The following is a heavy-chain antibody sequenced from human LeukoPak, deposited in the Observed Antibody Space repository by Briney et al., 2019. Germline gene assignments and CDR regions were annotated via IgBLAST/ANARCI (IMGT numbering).Heavy chain of an antibody. J-gene: IGHJ4*02. CDR2: IYYSGSS. CDR1: GGSINNGGYY. CDR3: ARQSSPFYYLDY. D-gene: IGHD6-13*01. Sequence: SQTLSLTCTVSGGSINNGGYYWSWIRQHPGKGLEWIGYIYYSGSSYYNPSLRSRVTISVDTSKNHFSLKLKSVTAADTAVYFCARQSSPFYYLDYWGQGIPVTVSS. V-gene: IGHV4-31*03.